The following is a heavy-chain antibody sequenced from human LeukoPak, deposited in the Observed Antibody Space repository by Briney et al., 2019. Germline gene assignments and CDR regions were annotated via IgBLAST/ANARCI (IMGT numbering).Heavy chain of an antibody. D-gene: IGHD4-11*01. V-gene: IGHV4-31*03. CDR3: ARGSNYGRENWFDP. CDR1: GGSISSGGYY. J-gene: IGHJ5*02. CDR2: IYYSGSI. Sequence: SETLSLTCTVSGGSISSGGYYWSWVRQHPGKGLEWIGYIYYSGSIYYNPSLKSRVTISVDTSKNQFSLKLSSVTAADTAVYYCARGSNYGRENWFDPWGQGTLVTVSS.